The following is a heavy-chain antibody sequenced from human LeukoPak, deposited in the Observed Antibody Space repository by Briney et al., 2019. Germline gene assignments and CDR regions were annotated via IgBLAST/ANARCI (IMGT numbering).Heavy chain of an antibody. J-gene: IGHJ5*02. Sequence: ASVKVSCKASGGTFSIYAISWVRQAPGQGLEWMGWINPNSGGTNYAQKFQGRVTMTRDPSISTAYMELSSLRSDDTAVFFCAXXXXXFWSGYFGWFDPWGQGTLVTVSS. CDR2: INPNSGGT. V-gene: IGHV1-2*02. D-gene: IGHD3-3*01. CDR1: GGTFSIYA. CDR3: AXXXXXFWSGYFGWFDP.